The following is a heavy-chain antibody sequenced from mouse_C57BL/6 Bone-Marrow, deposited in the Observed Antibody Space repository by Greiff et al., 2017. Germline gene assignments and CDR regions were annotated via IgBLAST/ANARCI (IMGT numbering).Heavy chain of an antibody. V-gene: IGHV14-4*01. Sequence: EVQLQQSGAELVRPGASVTLSCTASGFNIKDDYMHWVKQRPEQGLEWIGWIDPENGDTEYASKVQGKATITADTYSNTAYLQLSSLTSEDTAVYYCSRVWLDYWGQGTSVTVSA. CDR3: SRVWLDY. J-gene: IGHJ4*01. CDR1: GFNIKDDY. CDR2: IDPENGDT. D-gene: IGHD2-10*02.